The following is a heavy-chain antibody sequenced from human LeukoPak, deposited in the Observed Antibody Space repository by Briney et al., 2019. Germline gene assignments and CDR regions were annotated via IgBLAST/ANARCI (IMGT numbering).Heavy chain of an antibody. CDR3: ARGRRNVVVVAATILDY. CDR1: GGSISSYY. Sequence: SETLSLTCTVSGGSISSYYWSWIRQPAGKGLEWIGRIFTSGSTNYNPSLKSRVTMSVDTSQNQFSLKLSSVTAADTAVYYCARGRRNVVVVAATILDYWGQGTLVTVSS. J-gene: IGHJ4*02. D-gene: IGHD2-15*01. V-gene: IGHV4-4*07. CDR2: IFTSGST.